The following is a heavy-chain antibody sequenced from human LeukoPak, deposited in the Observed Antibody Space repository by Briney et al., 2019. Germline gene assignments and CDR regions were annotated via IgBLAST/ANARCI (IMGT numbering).Heavy chain of an antibody. J-gene: IGHJ4*02. CDR1: GFSVGSNY. D-gene: IGHD6-13*01. Sequence: PGGSLRLSCAASGFSVGSNYMTWVRQAPGKGLEGVSVIYSGGSTYYADSVKGRFTISRHNTKNTLYLQMNSLRAEDTAVYYCSSSSPTSYPDYWGQGTLVTVSS. V-gene: IGHV3-53*04. CDR2: IYSGGST. CDR3: SSSSPTSYPDY.